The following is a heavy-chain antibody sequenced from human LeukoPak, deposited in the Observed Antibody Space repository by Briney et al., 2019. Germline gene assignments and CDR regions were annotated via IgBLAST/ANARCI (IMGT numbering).Heavy chain of an antibody. CDR2: INHSGST. CDR1: GGSFSGYY. CDR3: ARDIQLWLRFKWGAFDI. D-gene: IGHD5-18*01. V-gene: IGHV4-34*01. J-gene: IGHJ3*02. Sequence: SETLSFIGAGYGGSFSGYYWSWIRQRPGKGLEWIGEINHSGSTNYNPSLKSRVTISVDTSKNQFSLKLSSVTAADTAVYYCARDIQLWLRFKWGAFDIWGQGTMVTVSS.